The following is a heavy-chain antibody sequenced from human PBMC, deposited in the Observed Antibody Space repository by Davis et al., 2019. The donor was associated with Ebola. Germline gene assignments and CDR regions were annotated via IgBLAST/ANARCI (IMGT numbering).Heavy chain of an antibody. J-gene: IGHJ4*02. CDR2: IYYSGST. D-gene: IGHD2-2*01. CDR3: ARVPVVPAASGVDY. Sequence: SETLSLTCTVSGGSISNYYWSWIRQPPGKGLEWIGYIYYSGSTNYNPSLKSRVTISVDTSKNQFSLKLSSVTAADTAVYYCARVPVVPAASGVDYWGQGTLVTVSS. V-gene: IGHV4-59*01. CDR1: GGSISNYY.